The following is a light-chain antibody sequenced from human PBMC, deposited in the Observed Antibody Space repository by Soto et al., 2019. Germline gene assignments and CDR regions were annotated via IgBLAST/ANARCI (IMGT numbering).Light chain of an antibody. V-gene: IGKV1-5*01. J-gene: IGKJ1*01. CDR2: DVS. CDR3: QQYDYSRT. Sequence: DVQMTQSPSTLSASVGDSVTITCRASQSIAASLAWYQLKPGEAPKLLTYDVSNLESGVPSRFSGSGSGTEFSLTIRSLHPDDFATYYCQQYDYSRTFGQGTKVEIK. CDR1: QSIAAS.